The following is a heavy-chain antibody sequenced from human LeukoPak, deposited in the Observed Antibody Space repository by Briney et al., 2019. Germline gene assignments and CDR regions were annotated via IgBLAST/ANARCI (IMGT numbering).Heavy chain of an antibody. Sequence: ASVKVSCKASGYTFTSYGISWVRQAPGQGLEWMGGIIPILGTANYAQKFQGRVTMTRDTSTSTVYMELSSLRSEDTAVYYCTRGGYGGPRVAFDYWGQGTLVTVSS. CDR3: TRGGYGGPRVAFDY. J-gene: IGHJ4*02. V-gene: IGHV1-69*10. D-gene: IGHD1-1*01. CDR2: IIPILGTA. CDR1: GYTFTSYG.